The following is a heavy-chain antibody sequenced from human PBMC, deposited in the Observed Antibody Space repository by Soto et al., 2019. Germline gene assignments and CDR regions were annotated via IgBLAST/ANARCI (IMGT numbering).Heavy chain of an antibody. Sequence: PGGSLRLSCAASGFTFSSYWMSWVRQAPGKGLEWVANIKQDGSEKYYVASVKGRFAISRDNAKNSLYLQMNSLRAEDTAVYYCARERRIGSSLFFDYWGQGTLVTVSS. CDR3: ARERRIGSSLFFDY. CDR1: GFTFSSYW. D-gene: IGHD1-26*01. V-gene: IGHV3-7*03. CDR2: IKQDGSEK. J-gene: IGHJ4*02.